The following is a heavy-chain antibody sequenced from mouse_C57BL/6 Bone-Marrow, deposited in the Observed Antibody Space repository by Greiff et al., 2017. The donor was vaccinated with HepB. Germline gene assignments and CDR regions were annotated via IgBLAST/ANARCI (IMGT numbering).Heavy chain of an antibody. CDR1: GFNIKDDY. V-gene: IGHV14-4*01. D-gene: IGHD2-3*01. Sequence: EVQLQQSGAELVRPGASVKLSCTASGFNIKDDYMHWVKQRPEQGLEWIGWIDPENGDTEYASKFQGKATITADTSSNTAYLQLSSLTSEDTAVYYCTTIYDGYLYAMDYWGQGTSVTVSS. CDR2: IDPENGDT. J-gene: IGHJ4*01. CDR3: TTIYDGYLYAMDY.